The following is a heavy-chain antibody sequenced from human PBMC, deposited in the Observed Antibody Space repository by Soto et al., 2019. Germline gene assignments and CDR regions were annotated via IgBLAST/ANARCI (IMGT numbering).Heavy chain of an antibody. V-gene: IGHV3-72*01. CDR1: GFTLSDHY. J-gene: IGHJ3*01. CDR3: ARDPPWPEAFDL. D-gene: IGHD5-12*01. Sequence: EVQLVESGGGLVQPGGSLRLSCAASGFTLSDHYMDWVRQAPGKGLEWVGRSRDKASSYTTLYAASVKVRFTISSDDSKNALYLQMHSLKTEDTAVYYCARDPPWPEAFDLWGQGTMVTVSS. CDR2: SRDKASSYTT.